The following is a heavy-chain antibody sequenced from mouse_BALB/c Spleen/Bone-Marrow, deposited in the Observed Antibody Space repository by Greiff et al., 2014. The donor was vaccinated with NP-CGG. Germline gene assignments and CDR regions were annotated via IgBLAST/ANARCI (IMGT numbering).Heavy chain of an antibody. D-gene: IGHD2-14*01. V-gene: IGHV14-3*02. J-gene: IGHJ4*01. CDR1: GFNIKDTY. Sequence: VKLQQSGAELVKPGASVKLSCTASGFNIKDTYMHWVKQRPEQGLEWIGRIDPANGNTKYDPKFQGKATITADTSSNTAYLQLNSLTSEDTAVYYCAQGYDWAMDYWGQGTSVTVSS. CDR2: IDPANGNT. CDR3: AQGYDWAMDY.